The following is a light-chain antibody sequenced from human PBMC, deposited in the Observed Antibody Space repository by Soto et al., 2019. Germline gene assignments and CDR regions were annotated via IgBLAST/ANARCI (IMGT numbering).Light chain of an antibody. CDR1: QSISTY. CDR3: QQSYSTPPT. Sequence: DIQMTQSPSSLSASVGDTVTITCRASQSISTYLNWYQQKPGKAPNLLIYAASSVQSGVPSRFSGGVSGTHFTLTISRLQPEDFATYYCQQSYSTPPTFGQGTRVEIK. V-gene: IGKV1-39*01. CDR2: AAS. J-gene: IGKJ1*01.